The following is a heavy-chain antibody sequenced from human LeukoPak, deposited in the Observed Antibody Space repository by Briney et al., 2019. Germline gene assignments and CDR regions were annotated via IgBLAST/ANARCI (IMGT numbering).Heavy chain of an antibody. V-gene: IGHV1-69*13. J-gene: IGHJ6*03. CDR1: GGTSSSYA. Sequence: SVKVSCKASGGTSSSYAISWVRQAPGQGLEWMGGIIPIFGTANYAQKFQGRVTITADESTSTAYMELSSLRSEDTAVYYCARAGTIPYYYYYMDVWGKGTTVTVSS. D-gene: IGHD1-1*01. CDR2: IIPIFGTA. CDR3: ARAGTIPYYYYYMDV.